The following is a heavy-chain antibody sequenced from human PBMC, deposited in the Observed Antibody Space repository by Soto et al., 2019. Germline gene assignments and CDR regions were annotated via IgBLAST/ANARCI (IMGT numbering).Heavy chain of an antibody. V-gene: IGHV3-23*01. CDR3: AKDRTIASRNFDD. J-gene: IGHJ4*02. Sequence: SLRLSWAASGFTFSDHGMSLVRQSPGKGPEWVSAIAGSVGSTYYADSVKGRFTISRDTSKNMLYLQMDSLRDEDTAVYYCAKDRTIASRNFDDWGQGALVTVSS. CDR1: GFTFSDHG. D-gene: IGHD6-6*01. CDR2: IAGSVGST.